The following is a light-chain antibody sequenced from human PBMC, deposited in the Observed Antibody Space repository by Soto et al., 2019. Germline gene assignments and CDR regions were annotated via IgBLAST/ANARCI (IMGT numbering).Light chain of an antibody. V-gene: IGLV1-40*01. CDR3: QSYDSSLSGSGV. CDR2: GNS. CDR1: SSNSGAGYD. Sequence: QSVLTQPPSVSGAPGQRVTISCTGSSSNSGAGYDVHWYQQLPGTAPKLLIYGNSNRPAGAPVRFSGSKSGTSASLAITGLQAEDEADYYCQSYDSSLSGSGVFGTGTKVTVL. J-gene: IGLJ1*01.